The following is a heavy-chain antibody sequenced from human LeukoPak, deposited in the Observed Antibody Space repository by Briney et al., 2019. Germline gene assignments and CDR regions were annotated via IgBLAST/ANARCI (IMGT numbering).Heavy chain of an antibody. CDR2: INHSGST. J-gene: IGHJ5*02. CDR1: GGSFSGYY. Sequence: SETLSLICAVYGGSFSGYYWSWIRQPPGKGLEWIGEINHSGSTNYNPSLKSRVTISVDTSKNQFSLKLSSVTAADTAVYYCARRGRITIFGVEPTNWFDPWGQGTLVTVSS. CDR3: ARRGRITIFGVEPTNWFDP. V-gene: IGHV4-34*01. D-gene: IGHD3-3*01.